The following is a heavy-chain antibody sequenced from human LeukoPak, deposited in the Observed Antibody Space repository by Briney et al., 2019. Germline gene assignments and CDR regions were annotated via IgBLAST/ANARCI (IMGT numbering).Heavy chain of an antibody. D-gene: IGHD2-2*02. CDR1: GFTFSSYG. J-gene: IGHJ3*02. V-gene: IGHV3-30*18. Sequence: GRSLRLSCAASGFTFSSYGMHWVRQAPGKGLEWVAVISYDGSNKYYADSVKGRFTISRDNSENTLYLQMNSLRAEDTAVYYCAKSMWGVVVVPAAIPVDAFDIWGQGTMVTVSS. CDR3: AKSMWGVVVVPAAIPVDAFDI. CDR2: ISYDGSNK.